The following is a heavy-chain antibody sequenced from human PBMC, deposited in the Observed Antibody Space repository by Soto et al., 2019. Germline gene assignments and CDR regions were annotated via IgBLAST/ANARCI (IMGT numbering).Heavy chain of an antibody. J-gene: IGHJ4*02. Sequence: EVQLVESGGGLVQPGGSLRLSCVASRFTFRIYSMHWVRQVPGKGLVWVSRINSDGTLDYADSVKGRFTISRDNANTTLYLPMNSLTAEDTAVSYRARPLYGSASYYRGGVGYWGQGPLVTVSS. CDR2: INSDGTL. D-gene: IGHD3-10*01. CDR1: RFTFRIYS. V-gene: IGHV3-74*01. CDR3: ARPLYGSASYYRGGVGY.